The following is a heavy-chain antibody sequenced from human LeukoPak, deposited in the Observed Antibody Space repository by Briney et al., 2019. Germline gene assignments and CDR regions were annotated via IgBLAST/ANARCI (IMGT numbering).Heavy chain of an antibody. D-gene: IGHD3-10*01. J-gene: IGHJ4*02. CDR3: AKVRQVGYYGSGSYSHYFDY. CDR1: GFTVRSYA. Sequence: GVSLRLFCAASGFTVRSYAMSWVRQAPGKGLEWVSAISGSGGSTYYADSVKGRFTISRDNSKNTLYLQMNSLRAEDTAVYYCAKVRQVGYYGSGSYSHYFDYWGQGTLVTVSS. V-gene: IGHV3-23*01. CDR2: ISGSGGST.